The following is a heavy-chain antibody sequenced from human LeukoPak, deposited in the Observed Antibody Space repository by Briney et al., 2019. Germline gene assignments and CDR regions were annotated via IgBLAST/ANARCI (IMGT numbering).Heavy chain of an antibody. CDR3: ARVALGDPARLRYFDCLSPRDAFYI. V-gene: IGHV4-4*02. J-gene: IGHJ3*02. Sequence: SGTLSLTCAVSGGSISSSDWWSWVRPPPGKGLEWIGEIYHSGSTNYNPSLKSRVTISVDKSKNQFSLKLSSVTAADTAVYYCARVALGDPARLRYFDCLSPRDAFYIWGQGTMVTVSS. D-gene: IGHD3-9*01. CDR1: GGSISSSDW. CDR2: IYHSGST.